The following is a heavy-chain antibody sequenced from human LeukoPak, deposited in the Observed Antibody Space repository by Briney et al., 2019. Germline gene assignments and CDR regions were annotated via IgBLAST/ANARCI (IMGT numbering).Heavy chain of an antibody. CDR1: GGSISSYY. V-gene: IGHV4-59*01. CDR3: ARRGTIVATSEDY. J-gene: IGHJ4*02. Sequence: SETLSLTCTVSGGSISSYYWSWIRQPPGKGLEWIGYIYYSGSTNYNPSLKSRVTISVDTSKNQFSLKLSSVTAADTAVYYCARRGTIVATSEDYWGQGTLVTVSS. D-gene: IGHD5-12*01. CDR2: IYYSGST.